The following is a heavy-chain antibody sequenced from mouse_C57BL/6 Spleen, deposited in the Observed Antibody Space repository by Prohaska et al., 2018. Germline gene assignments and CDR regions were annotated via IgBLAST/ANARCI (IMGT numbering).Heavy chain of an antibody. Sequence: EVQLQQSGPELVKPGASVKISCKASGYTFTDYYMNWVKQSHGKSLEWIGDSNPNNGGTSYNQKFKGKATLTVYNSSSTAYMELRSLTSEDSAVYYCARAPYYYGRSWFDCWGQGTTLTVSS. D-gene: IGHD1-1*01. CDR1: GYTFTDYY. J-gene: IGHJ2*01. V-gene: IGHV1-26*01. CDR2: SNPNNGGT. CDR3: ARAPYYYGRSWFDC.